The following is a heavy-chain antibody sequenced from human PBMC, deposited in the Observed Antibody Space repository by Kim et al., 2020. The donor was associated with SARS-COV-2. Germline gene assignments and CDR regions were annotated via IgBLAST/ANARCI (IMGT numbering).Heavy chain of an antibody. J-gene: IGHJ4*02. V-gene: IGHV3-7*01. CDR3: ARGTFSGYEYYFDY. D-gene: IGHD3-22*01. CDR2: IKQDGSEK. Sequence: GGSLRLSCAASGFTFSSYWMSWVRQAPGKGLEWVANIKQDGSEKYYVDSVKGRFTISRDNAKNSLYLQINSLRAEDTAVYYCARGTFSGYEYYFDYWGQGTLVTVSS. CDR1: GFTFSSYW.